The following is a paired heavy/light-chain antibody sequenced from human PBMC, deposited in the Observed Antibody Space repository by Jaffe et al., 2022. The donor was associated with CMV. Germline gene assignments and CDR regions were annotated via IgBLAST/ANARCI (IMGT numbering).Light chain of an antibody. V-gene: IGKV2-29*02. CDR2: EVS. J-gene: IGKJ2*01. Sequence: DIVMTQTPLSLSVAPGQAASISCKSSQSLLHTDGKTYLYWYLQKPGQSPQLLIYEVSSRFSGVPDRFSGSGSRTDFTLKISRVEAEDVGVYYCMQGIHRDTFGQGTKLEIK. CDR3: MQGIHRDT. CDR1: QSLLHTDGKTY.
Heavy chain of an antibody. D-gene: IGHD1-1*01. Sequence: QVQLVQSGAEVKKPGASVKVSCKASGYTFTSYGINWVRQAPGQGLEWMGWISAYNGNTNYAQKVQGRVTLTTDTSTSTAYMELRSLRSDDTAVYFCARYTSTTAFLDSWGQGTLVTVSS. V-gene: IGHV1-18*01. CDR3: ARYTSTTAFLDS. J-gene: IGHJ5*01. CDR2: ISAYNGNT. CDR1: GYTFTSYG.